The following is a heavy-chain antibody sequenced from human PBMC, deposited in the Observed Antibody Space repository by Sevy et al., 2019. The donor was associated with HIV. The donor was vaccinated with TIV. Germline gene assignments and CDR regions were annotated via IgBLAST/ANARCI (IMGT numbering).Heavy chain of an antibody. CDR3: ARVGDLLACYFDN. D-gene: IGHD1-26*01. V-gene: IGHV1-69*10. Sequence: ASVKVSCKASGGTFSSYAISWVRQAPGQGLEWMGGIIPILAITDYAQKFQGRVSITADKSTNTAYMELSSLRSEDTAVYYCARVGDLLACYFDNWGQGTLVTVSS. J-gene: IGHJ4*02. CDR1: GGTFSSYA. CDR2: IIPILAIT.